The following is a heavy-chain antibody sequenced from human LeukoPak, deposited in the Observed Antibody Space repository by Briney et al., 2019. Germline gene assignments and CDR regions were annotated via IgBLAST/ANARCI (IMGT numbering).Heavy chain of an antibody. Sequence: ASVKVSCKASGYTFTSYYMHWVRQAPGQGLEWMGIINPSGGSTSYAQKFQGRVTMTRDTSTSTVYMELSSLRSEDTAVYYCARDWLRDTAVVPFDYWGQGTLVTVSS. CDR2: INPSGGST. J-gene: IGHJ4*02. D-gene: IGHD5-18*01. CDR1: GYTFTSYY. CDR3: ARDWLRDTAVVPFDY. V-gene: IGHV1-46*01.